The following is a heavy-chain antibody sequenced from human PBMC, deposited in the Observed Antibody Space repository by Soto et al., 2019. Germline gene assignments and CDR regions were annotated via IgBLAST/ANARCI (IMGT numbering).Heavy chain of an antibody. CDR1: GFTFSGSA. CDR3: TRRHCSGGSCYFAY. CDR2: IRSKANSYAT. Sequence: GESLKISCAASGFTFSGSAMHWVRQASGKGLEWVGRIRSKANSYATAYAASVKVRFTISRDDSKNTAYLQMNSLKTEDTAVYYCTRRHCSGGSCYFAYWGQGTLVTVSS. V-gene: IGHV3-73*01. J-gene: IGHJ4*02. D-gene: IGHD2-15*01.